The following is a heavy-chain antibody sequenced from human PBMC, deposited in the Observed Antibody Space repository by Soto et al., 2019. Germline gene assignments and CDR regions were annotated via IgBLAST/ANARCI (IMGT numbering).Heavy chain of an antibody. D-gene: IGHD2-2*01. V-gene: IGHV4-39*01. CDR2: IYYSGST. Sequence: SETLSLTCTVSGGSISSSSYYWGWIRQPPGKGLEWIGSIYYSGSTYYNPSLKSRVTISVDTSKNQFSLKLSSVTAADTAVYYCARPNRGTSGFSNPSMDVWGQGTTVTVSS. J-gene: IGHJ6*02. CDR1: GGSISSSSYY. CDR3: ARPNRGTSGFSNPSMDV.